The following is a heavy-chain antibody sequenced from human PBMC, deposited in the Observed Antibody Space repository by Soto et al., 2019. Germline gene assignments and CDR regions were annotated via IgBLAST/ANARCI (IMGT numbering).Heavy chain of an antibody. CDR2: ISHRSATT. CDR3: ARQIVELIPYFDH. CDR1: GFTFSIYA. Sequence: GGSLRLSCAASGFTFSIYAMSWVRLAPGKGLEWVSTISHRSATTYYADSVKGRFTVSRDNSKNTLYLQMNSLRAEDTAVYYCARQIVELIPYFDHWGQGSLVTVSS. J-gene: IGHJ4*02. V-gene: IGHV3-23*01. D-gene: IGHD3-22*01.